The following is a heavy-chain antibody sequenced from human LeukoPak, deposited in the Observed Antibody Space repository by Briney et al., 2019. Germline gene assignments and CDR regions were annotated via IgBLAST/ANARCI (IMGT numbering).Heavy chain of an antibody. D-gene: IGHD3-10*01. CDR2: IYSGGST. J-gene: IGHJ6*03. Sequence: PGGSLRLSCVASGFTVSSNYMSWVRQAPGKGVGWVSVIYSGGSTYYADYVKSRFTISRDNSKNTLYLQMNSLRAEDTAVYYCASGSGSYRTTYYYMDVWGTGSTVTVSS. V-gene: IGHV3-53*01. CDR1: GFTVSSNY. CDR3: ASGSGSYRTTYYYMDV.